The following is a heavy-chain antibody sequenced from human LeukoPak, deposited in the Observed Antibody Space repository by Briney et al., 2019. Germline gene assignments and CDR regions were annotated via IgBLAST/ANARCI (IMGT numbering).Heavy chain of an antibody. Sequence: GGSLRLSCAASGFTFSSYSMNWVRQAPGKGLEWVSSISSSSSYIYYADSVKGRFTISRDNAKNSLYLQMNSLRAEDTAVYYCARVIEIYDCVWGSYRYSHFDYWGQGTLVTVSS. D-gene: IGHD3-16*02. CDR2: ISSSSSYI. CDR1: GFTFSSYS. V-gene: IGHV3-21*01. CDR3: ARVIEIYDCVWGSYRYSHFDY. J-gene: IGHJ4*02.